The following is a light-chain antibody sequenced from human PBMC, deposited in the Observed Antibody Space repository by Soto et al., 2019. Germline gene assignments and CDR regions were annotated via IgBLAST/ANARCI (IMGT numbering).Light chain of an antibody. J-gene: IGKJ1*01. CDR2: DAS. CDR1: QDICNY. V-gene: IGKV1-27*01. CDR3: QKHASE. Sequence: DIQMTQSPPSLSASVEDRVTITCRASQDICNYEAWYQQKPGKLPTLLIYDASTLQSGVPSRFSGSGYGTDFTLNIRRLQPEDVAPYYCQKHASEFGQGTKVELK.